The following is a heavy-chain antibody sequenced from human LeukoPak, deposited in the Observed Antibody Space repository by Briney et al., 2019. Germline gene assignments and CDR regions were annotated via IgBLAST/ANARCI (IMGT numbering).Heavy chain of an antibody. CDR1: GFTFSSYE. J-gene: IGHJ4*02. Sequence: PGGSLRLSCAASGFTFSSYEMNWVRQAPGKGLEWVAVISSDGRGKHHADSVKGRFTISRDNSKNTLYLQTNSLRAEDTAVYYCARDLRRIAAYYFDYWGQGTLVTVSS. V-gene: IGHV3-30*03. CDR2: ISSDGRGK. CDR3: ARDLRRIAAYYFDY. D-gene: IGHD6-25*01.